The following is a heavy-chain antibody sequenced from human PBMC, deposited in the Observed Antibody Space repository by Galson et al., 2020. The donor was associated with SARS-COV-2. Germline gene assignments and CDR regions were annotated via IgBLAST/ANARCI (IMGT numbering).Heavy chain of an antibody. Sequence: SIKSRVTISVDTSKNQFSLKVTSVTAADTAVYYCARAAWDVVVVSAARGMDVWGQGTTVTVSS. CDR3: ARAAWDVVVVSAARGMDV. D-gene: IGHD2-2*01. J-gene: IGHJ6*02. V-gene: IGHV4-30-2*04.